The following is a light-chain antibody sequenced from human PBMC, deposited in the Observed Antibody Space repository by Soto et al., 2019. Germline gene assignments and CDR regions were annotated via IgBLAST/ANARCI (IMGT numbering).Light chain of an antibody. CDR3: QKYNSVPFT. CDR1: QGISNY. V-gene: IGKV1-27*01. Sequence: DILMTQSPPSLSASVGDRVTITCRASQGISNYLAWYQQKPGKVPKLLIYAASTLQSGVPSRFSASGSGTYFTLTISSLQPEDVATYYCQKYNSVPFTFAPGTKVEIK. CDR2: AAS. J-gene: IGKJ3*01.